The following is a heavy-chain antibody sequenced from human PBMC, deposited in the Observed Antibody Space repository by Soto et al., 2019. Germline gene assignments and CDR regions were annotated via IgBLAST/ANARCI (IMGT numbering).Heavy chain of an antibody. CDR1: GGSFSGYI. CDR3: ARELPGSYYGGYYYYGMDV. D-gene: IGHD1-26*01. Sequence: SETLSLTCAVNGGSFSGYIWTWIRQTPGKGLQWIGQINHSGSAIYNPSLKNRVAISIMSNNQVSLKLSSVTAADTAVYYCARELPGSYYGGYYYYGMDVWGQGTTVTVSS. CDR2: INHSGSA. J-gene: IGHJ6*02. V-gene: IGHV4-34*01.